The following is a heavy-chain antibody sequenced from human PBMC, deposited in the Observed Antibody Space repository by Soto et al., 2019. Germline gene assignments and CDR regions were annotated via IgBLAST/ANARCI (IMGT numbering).Heavy chain of an antibody. J-gene: IGHJ5*02. V-gene: IGHV1-69*12. CDR1: GGTFGNTA. CDR3: ARDGDPGYSFWSGPLGGGRFDP. CDR2: IVPLFGTA. Sequence: QVQLVQSGAEVKEPGSSVNVSCKTSGGTFGNTAVTWVRQVPGQGLEWIGGIVPLFGTANYAQKCRGRVMITADESTSTAYMDLSSLGSDDTAIYYCARDGDPGYSFWSGPLGGGRFDPWGQGTLVTVSS. D-gene: IGHD3-3*01.